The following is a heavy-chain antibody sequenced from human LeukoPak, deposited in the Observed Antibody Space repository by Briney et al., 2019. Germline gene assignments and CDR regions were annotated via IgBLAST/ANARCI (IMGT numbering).Heavy chain of an antibody. D-gene: IGHD3-22*01. CDR2: ISSSSSIT. CDR1: GFTFTSYS. J-gene: IGHJ4*02. CDR3: ARTNPYFDTSGPLDS. Sequence: GGSLRLSCAASGFTFTSYSMNWVRQAPGKGLEWVSYISSSSSITYYADSVKGRLTISRDNAKNSLYLQMNSLRAGDTAVYYCARTNPYFDTSGPLDSWGQGTLVTVSS. V-gene: IGHV3-48*04.